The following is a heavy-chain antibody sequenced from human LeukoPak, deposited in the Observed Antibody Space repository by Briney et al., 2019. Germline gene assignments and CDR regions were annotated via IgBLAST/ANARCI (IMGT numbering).Heavy chain of an antibody. V-gene: IGHV3-30-3*01. Sequence: GGSLRLSCAASGFTFSSYAMHWVRQAPGKGLEWVAVISYDGSNKYYADSVKGRFTISRDNSKNTLYLQMNSLRAEDTAVYYCAKELGESYDFWSGYNRETNWFDPWGQGTLVTVSS. J-gene: IGHJ5*02. CDR2: ISYDGSNK. CDR3: AKELGESYDFWSGYNRETNWFDP. CDR1: GFTFSSYA. D-gene: IGHD3-3*01.